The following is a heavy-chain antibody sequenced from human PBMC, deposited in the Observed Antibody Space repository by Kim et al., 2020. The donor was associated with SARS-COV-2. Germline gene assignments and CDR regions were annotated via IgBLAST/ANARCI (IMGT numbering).Heavy chain of an antibody. J-gene: IGHJ6*02. D-gene: IGHD3-10*01. CDR3: AKWMTNYYGSGTYLDGMDV. CDR2: IRGSGGIT. V-gene: IGHV3-23*01. CDR1: GFTFSNYA. Sequence: GGSLRLSCAASGFTFSNYAMNWVRQAPGKGLEWVSAIRGSGGITYYADSVKGRFTISRDNSKNTLYLQMNSLRAEDTAVYYCAKWMTNYYGSGTYLDGMDVSGQGTTVTVSS.